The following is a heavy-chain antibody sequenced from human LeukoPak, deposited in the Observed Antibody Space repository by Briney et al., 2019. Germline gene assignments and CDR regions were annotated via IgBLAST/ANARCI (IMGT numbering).Heavy chain of an antibody. Sequence: SETLSLTCTVSGDSIGSGGYYWSWIRQPPGKGLEWIGYIFHSGSTYYNPSFKSRVSISVDTSKNQFSLGLSSVTAADTAVYYCARDVRVVGSYGSAGHYFDSWGQGTLATVSS. J-gene: IGHJ4*02. V-gene: IGHV4-30-2*01. D-gene: IGHD2-2*01. CDR1: GDSIGSGGYY. CDR2: IFHSGST. CDR3: ARDVRVVGSYGSAGHYFDS.